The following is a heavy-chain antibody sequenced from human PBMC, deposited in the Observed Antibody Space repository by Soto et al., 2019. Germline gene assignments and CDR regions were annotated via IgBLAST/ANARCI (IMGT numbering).Heavy chain of an antibody. J-gene: IGHJ4*02. Sequence: GGSLRLSCAASGFTFSSYAMSWVRQAPGKGLEWVSAISGSGGSTYYADSVKGRFTISRDNSKNTLYLQMNSLRAEDTAVYYCAKDSSEQWLPPPGEDYWGQGTLVTVSS. CDR1: GFTFSSYA. CDR2: ISGSGGST. D-gene: IGHD6-19*01. CDR3: AKDSSEQWLPPPGEDY. V-gene: IGHV3-23*01.